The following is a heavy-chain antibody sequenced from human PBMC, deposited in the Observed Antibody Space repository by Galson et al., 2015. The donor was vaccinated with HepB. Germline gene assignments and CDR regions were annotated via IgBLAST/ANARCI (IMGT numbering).Heavy chain of an antibody. CDR1: GFTFSYYA. Sequence: SLRLSCAASGFTFSYYAMSWVRQAPGKGLEWISAITPSGDNTYSADSMKGRFTISRDNSRNTPFLQMNNLRADDTAIYFCAKVFPEKTDGWYRQALYYFDSWGQGTRVTVSS. CDR3: AKVFPEKTDGWYRQALYYFDS. D-gene: IGHD6-19*01. J-gene: IGHJ4*02. CDR2: ITPSGDNT. V-gene: IGHV3-23*01.